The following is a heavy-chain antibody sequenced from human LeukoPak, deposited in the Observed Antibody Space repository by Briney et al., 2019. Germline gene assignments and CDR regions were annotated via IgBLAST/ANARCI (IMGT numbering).Heavy chain of an antibody. CDR3: ARSEGQTYYYDSSGYYRDY. Sequence: SVKVSCKASEGTFSSYAISWVRQAPGQGLEWMGGIIPIFGTANYAQKFQGRVTITADESTSTAYMELSSLRSEDTAVYYCARSEGQTYYYDSSGYYRDYWGQGTLVTVSS. J-gene: IGHJ4*02. CDR2: IIPIFGTA. V-gene: IGHV1-69*13. CDR1: EGTFSSYA. D-gene: IGHD3-22*01.